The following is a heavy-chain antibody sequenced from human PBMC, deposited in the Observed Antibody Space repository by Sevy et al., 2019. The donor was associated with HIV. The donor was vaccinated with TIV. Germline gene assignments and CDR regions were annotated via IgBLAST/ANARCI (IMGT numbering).Heavy chain of an antibody. CDR3: ARMLSCGGACYYFDS. CDR1: GYTFSNFD. V-gene: IGHV1-46*04. D-gene: IGHD2-21*02. Sequence: ASVKVSCKASGYTFSNFDIHWVRQAPGQGLESMGLINPSGGYTNYAQILQGRVTMTRDTSATTVYMELRSLRSEDTAVYYCARMLSCGGACYYFDSWGQGTLVTVSS. CDR2: INPSGGYT. J-gene: IGHJ4*02.